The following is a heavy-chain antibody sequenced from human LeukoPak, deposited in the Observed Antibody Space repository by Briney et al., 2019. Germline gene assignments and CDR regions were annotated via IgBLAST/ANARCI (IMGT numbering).Heavy chain of an antibody. CDR3: ARDGGGYTNGFFDY. Sequence: GGSLRLSCAASGFTFSSYSMNWVRQAPGKGLEWVSYLSSGSSTIYYADSVKGRFTISRDNAKNSLFLQMNSLRDEDTAVYYCARDGGGYTNGFFDYWGQGTLVTVSS. CDR2: LSSGSSTI. D-gene: IGHD6-19*01. J-gene: IGHJ4*02. V-gene: IGHV3-48*02. CDR1: GFTFSSYS.